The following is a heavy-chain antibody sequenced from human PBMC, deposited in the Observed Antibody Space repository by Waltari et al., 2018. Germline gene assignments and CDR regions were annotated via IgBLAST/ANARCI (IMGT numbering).Heavy chain of an antibody. Sequence: QVQLVQSGAEVKKPGASVKVSCKASGYTFTGYYMHWVRQAPGQGLEWMGRINPNRGGTNYAQKFQGRVTMTRDTSISTAYMELSRLRSDDTAVYYCARGGVGTWRVIDYWGQGTLVTVSS. D-gene: IGHD1-26*01. J-gene: IGHJ4*02. V-gene: IGHV1-2*06. CDR3: ARGGVGTWRVIDY. CDR1: GYTFTGYY. CDR2: INPNRGGT.